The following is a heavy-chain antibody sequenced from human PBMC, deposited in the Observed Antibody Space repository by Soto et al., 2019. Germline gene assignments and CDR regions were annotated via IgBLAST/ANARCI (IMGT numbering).Heavy chain of an antibody. V-gene: IGHV4-61*01. CDR1: GGSVSSGSYY. D-gene: IGHD5-12*01. J-gene: IGHJ4*02. CDR2: IYYSGNT. Sequence: SETLSLTCTVSGGSVSSGSYYWSWIRQPPGKGPEWIGSIYYSGNTKYSPSVEGRVSISIDTSKNQFSLRVTSVSAADTAIYNCARHADVATYLDLAYFKSWGAGTLVTVSS. CDR3: ARHADVATYLDLAYFKS.